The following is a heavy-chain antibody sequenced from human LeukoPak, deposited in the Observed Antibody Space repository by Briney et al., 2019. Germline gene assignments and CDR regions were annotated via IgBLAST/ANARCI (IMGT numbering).Heavy chain of an antibody. V-gene: IGHV6-1*01. Sequence: SQTFSLTCAISGDSVSNNITAWNWIRQSPSRGLEWLGRTYYRSKWYNDYDVYVKSRITINPDTSKNQFSLQLNSVAPEDTAVYYCARDQHGMDVWGQGTTVTVSS. CDR3: ARDQHGMDV. CDR2: TYYRSKWYN. J-gene: IGHJ6*02. CDR1: GDSVSNNITA.